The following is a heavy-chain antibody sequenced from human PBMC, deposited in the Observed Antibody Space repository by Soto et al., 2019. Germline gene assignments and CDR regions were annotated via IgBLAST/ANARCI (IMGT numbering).Heavy chain of an antibody. Sequence: SETLSLTCTVSGGSISSYYWSWIRQPAGKGLEWIGRIYTSGSTNYNPSLKSRVTMSVDTSKNQFSLKLSSVTAADTAVYYCARAADTAAAGIHWFDPWGQGTLVTVSS. CDR2: IYTSGST. D-gene: IGHD6-13*01. CDR3: ARAADTAAAGIHWFDP. V-gene: IGHV4-4*07. CDR1: GGSISSYY. J-gene: IGHJ5*02.